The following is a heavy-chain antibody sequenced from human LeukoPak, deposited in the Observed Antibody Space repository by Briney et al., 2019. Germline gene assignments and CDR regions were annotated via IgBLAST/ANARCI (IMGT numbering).Heavy chain of an antibody. Sequence: EGSLRLSCAASGFTFNTFNMNWVRQAPGKGLEWVSSITSGGDYIYYADSVRGRFTTSRDNAKNSLSLQLNSLRVEDTAVYYCARGHYDVLAASYKWTPDYWGQGTLVTVSS. CDR1: GFTFNTFN. CDR2: ITSGGDYI. J-gene: IGHJ4*02. CDR3: ARGHYDVLAASYKWTPDY. D-gene: IGHD3-9*01. V-gene: IGHV3-21*01.